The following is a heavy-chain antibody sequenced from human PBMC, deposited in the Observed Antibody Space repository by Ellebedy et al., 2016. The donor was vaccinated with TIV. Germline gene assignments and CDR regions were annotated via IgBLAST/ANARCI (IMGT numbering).Heavy chain of an antibody. V-gene: IGHV3-23*01. J-gene: IGHJ4*02. CDR1: GFTFSTYA. CDR2: ISGSGGST. Sequence: GESLKISCAASGFTFSTYAMSWVRQAPGKGLEWVSAISGSGGSTYYADSVKGRFTISRDNAKNSLYLQMNSLRAEDTALYYCAKDMGRSGEQQLVFDYWGQGTLVTVSS. CDR3: AKDMGRSGEQQLVFDY. D-gene: IGHD6-13*01.